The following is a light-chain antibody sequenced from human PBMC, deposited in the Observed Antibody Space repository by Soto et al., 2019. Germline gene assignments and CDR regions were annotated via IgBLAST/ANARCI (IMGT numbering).Light chain of an antibody. Sequence: EIVMTQSPATLSVSPGERATLSCRASQSVSSNLAWYQQKPGQVPRLLIYHASTRATGIPARFSGSGSGTDFNLTISSLQSEDFAVYYCQQYNKWPLTFGGGTKVEIK. CDR2: HAS. J-gene: IGKJ4*01. V-gene: IGKV3-15*01. CDR3: QQYNKWPLT. CDR1: QSVSSN.